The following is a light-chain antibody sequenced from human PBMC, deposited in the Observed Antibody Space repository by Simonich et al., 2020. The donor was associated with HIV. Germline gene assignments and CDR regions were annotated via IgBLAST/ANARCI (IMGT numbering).Light chain of an antibody. J-gene: IGKJ2*01. V-gene: IGKV2-28*01. CDR2: LGS. CDR1: QNLLHSNGYNY. Sequence: DIVMTQSPLSLPVTPGEPASISCRSSQNLLHSNGYNYLDWYLQKPGQSPQLLIYLGSNRASGVPDRFSGRGSGTDFTLKISRVEAEDVGVYYCMQALQTPYTFGQGTKLEIK. CDR3: MQALQTPYT.